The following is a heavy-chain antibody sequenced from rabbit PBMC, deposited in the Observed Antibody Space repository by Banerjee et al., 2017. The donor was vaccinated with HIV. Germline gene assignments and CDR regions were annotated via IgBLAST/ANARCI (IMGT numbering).Heavy chain of an antibody. Sequence: QEQLVESGGGLVQPEGSLTLTCTASGFSFSSTYYMCWVRQAPGKGLEWIACIYAGSIDDTYYASWAKGRFTISKTSSTTVTLQMTSLTAADTATYFCARDLAGVIGWNFDLWGPGTLVTVS. V-gene: IGHV1S45*01. CDR1: GFSFSSTYY. CDR2: IYAGSIDDT. J-gene: IGHJ4*01. D-gene: IGHD4-1*01. CDR3: ARDLAGVIGWNFDL.